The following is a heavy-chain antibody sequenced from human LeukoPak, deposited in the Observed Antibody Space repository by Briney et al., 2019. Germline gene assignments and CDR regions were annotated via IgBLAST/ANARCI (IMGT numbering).Heavy chain of an antibody. V-gene: IGHV3-23*01. Sequence: GGSLRLSCAASGFTFSSYAMSWVRQAPGKGLEWVSAISGSGGSTYYADSVKGRFTISRDNSKNTLYLQMNSLRAEDTAVYYCARAPSTYYYDSSGYAFDYWGQGTLVTVSS. CDR3: ARAPSTYYYDSSGYAFDY. CDR1: GFTFSSYA. J-gene: IGHJ4*02. CDR2: ISGSGGST. D-gene: IGHD3-22*01.